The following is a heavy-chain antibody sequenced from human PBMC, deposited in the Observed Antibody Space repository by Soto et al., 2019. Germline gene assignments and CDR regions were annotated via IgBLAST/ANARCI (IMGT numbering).Heavy chain of an antibody. D-gene: IGHD2-2*02. CDR3: ARIYILLVSDY. Sequence: QLQESGPGLVRPSETLSLTCTVSGGSVSSSGYYWGWIRQPPGKGLEWIGRIYYNGNTYYNPSVKSRATLAVDTSINQFSPKLCSLTAVDTAVSNCARIYILLVSDYWGQGTLVTVSP. J-gene: IGHJ4*02. CDR2: IYYNGNT. V-gene: IGHV4-39*01. CDR1: GGSVSSSGYY.